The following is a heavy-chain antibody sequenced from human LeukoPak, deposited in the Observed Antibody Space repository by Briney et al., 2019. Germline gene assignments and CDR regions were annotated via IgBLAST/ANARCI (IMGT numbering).Heavy chain of an antibody. D-gene: IGHD6-6*01. CDR1: GYTFTVYY. V-gene: IGHV1-2*06. CDR2: IYPDSGDT. CDR3: ARFSHYSSSSGGAY. Sequence: ASVKVSCKASGYTFTVYYIHWVRQAPGQGLEWMGRIYPDSGDTNYAQEFQGRVTMTRDTSISTAYMELSSLTSDDMAVYYCARFSHYSSSSGGAYWGQGTLVTVSS. J-gene: IGHJ4*02.